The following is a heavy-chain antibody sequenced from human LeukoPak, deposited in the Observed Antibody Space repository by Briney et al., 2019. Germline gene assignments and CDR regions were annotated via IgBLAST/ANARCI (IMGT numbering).Heavy chain of an antibody. Sequence: PGGSLRLSCAVSGFTFSNYAMSWVRQAPGKGLEWVANIKQDGSEKYYVDSVKGRFTISRDNAKNSLYLQMNSLRAEDTAVYYCATADPFDYAFDYWGQGTLVTVSS. D-gene: IGHD4-17*01. V-gene: IGHV3-7*03. CDR2: IKQDGSEK. J-gene: IGHJ4*02. CDR3: ATADPFDYAFDY. CDR1: GFTFSNYA.